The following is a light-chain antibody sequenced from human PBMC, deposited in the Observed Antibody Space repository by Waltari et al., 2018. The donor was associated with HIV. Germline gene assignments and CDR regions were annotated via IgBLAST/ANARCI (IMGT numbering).Light chain of an antibody. CDR2: TDN. CDR3: QTWGTGIWV. CDR1: SSNIGRNT. V-gene: IGLV1-44*01. J-gene: IGLJ3*02. Sequence: QSVLTQPPSVSGTPGQRVTISCSGASSNIGRNTVNWFQLLPGTAPKLLIYTDNQRPSGVPDRFSGSKSGTSASLAISGLQSEDEADYYCQTWGTGIWVFGGGTKLTVL.